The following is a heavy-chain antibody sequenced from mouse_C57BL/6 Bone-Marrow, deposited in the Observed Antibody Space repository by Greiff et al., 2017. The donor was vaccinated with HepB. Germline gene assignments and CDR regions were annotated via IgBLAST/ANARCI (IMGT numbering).Heavy chain of an antibody. CDR1: GFTFSDFY. D-gene: IGHD1-1*01. V-gene: IGHV7-1*01. CDR3: ARDAGGSSSRYFDV. Sequence: EVKLMESGGGLVQSGRSLRLSCATSGFTFSDFYMEWVRQAPGKGLEWIAASRNKANDYTTEYSASVKGRFIVSRDTSQSILYLQMNALRAEDTAIYYCARDAGGSSSRYFDVWGTGTTVTVSS. J-gene: IGHJ1*03. CDR2: SRNKANDYTT.